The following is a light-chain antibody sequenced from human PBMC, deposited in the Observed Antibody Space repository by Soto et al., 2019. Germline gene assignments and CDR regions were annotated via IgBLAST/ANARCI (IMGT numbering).Light chain of an antibody. CDR2: GAS. Sequence: EIVMTQSPATLSVSPGERATLSCRASQSVSSNLAWYQQKPGQAPRLLIYGASTRATGIPARFSGRGSGTEFTLTIRSLQSEDFAVYYCQQYNKWPPWTFGQGTKVEIK. V-gene: IGKV3-15*01. CDR1: QSVSSN. CDR3: QQYNKWPPWT. J-gene: IGKJ1*01.